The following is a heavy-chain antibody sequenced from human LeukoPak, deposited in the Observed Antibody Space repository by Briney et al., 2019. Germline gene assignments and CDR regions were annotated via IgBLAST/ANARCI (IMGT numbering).Heavy chain of an antibody. CDR3: ARNRGSYASDY. D-gene: IGHD1-26*01. CDR1: GGSISSSTYY. V-gene: IGHV4-39*07. Sequence: SETLSLTCTVSGGSISSSTYYWGWIRQSPGKGLEWIGNIYYSGNTYYNPSLKSRVTISVDTSKNQFSLKLSSVTAADTAVYYCARNRGSYASDYWGQGTLVTVSS. CDR2: IYYSGNT. J-gene: IGHJ4*02.